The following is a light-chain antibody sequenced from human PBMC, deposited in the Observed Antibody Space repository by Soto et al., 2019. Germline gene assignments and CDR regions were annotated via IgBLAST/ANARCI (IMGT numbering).Light chain of an antibody. CDR3: HQYNNWPPWT. V-gene: IGKV3-15*01. CDR1: QSVGNN. Sequence: ETVMTQSPATLSASPGERVTLSCRASQSVGNNLAWYQQKPGQAPRLLIYDASTRATGIPARFSGSGSGTDFTLTISSLQSEDFAVYSCHQYNNWPPWTFGQGTKVETK. J-gene: IGKJ1*01. CDR2: DAS.